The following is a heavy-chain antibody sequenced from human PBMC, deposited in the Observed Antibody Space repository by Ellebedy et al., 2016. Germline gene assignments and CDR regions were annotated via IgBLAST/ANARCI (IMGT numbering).Heavy chain of an antibody. CDR3: ARHGRVETALDY. CDR1: GYSFSNCW. CDR2: IYPGDSDT. D-gene: IGHD5-18*01. J-gene: IGHJ4*02. V-gene: IGHV5-51*01. Sequence: GGSLRLSCQGFGYSFSNCWIGWVRQMPGKGLEWMGIIYPGDSDTRYSPSFQGQVTISADKSISTTYLQWSSLKASDAAMYYCARHGRVETALDYWGQGTLVTVSS.